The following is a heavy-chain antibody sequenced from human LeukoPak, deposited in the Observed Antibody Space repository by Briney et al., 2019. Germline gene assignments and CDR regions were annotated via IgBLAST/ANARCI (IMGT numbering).Heavy chain of an antibody. CDR3: ARDRGSSGSYSWFDP. D-gene: IGHD1-26*01. CDR1: GCTITSYY. V-gene: IGHV4-59*01. Sequence: SEALSLTCTASGCTITSYYRSWIRQPPGQGLEWMGYINYNGSTNYNPSLKSRVTISVDTSKNQFPLKLSSATAADTAVYYCARDRGSSGSYSWFDPWGRGTLVTVSS. CDR2: INYNGST. J-gene: IGHJ5*02.